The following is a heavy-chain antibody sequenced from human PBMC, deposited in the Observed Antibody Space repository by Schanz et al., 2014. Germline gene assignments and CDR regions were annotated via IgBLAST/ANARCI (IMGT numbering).Heavy chain of an antibody. Sequence: EVQLVESGGGLVQPGGSLRLSCAASGFTFSSYWMHWVRQAPGKGLVSVSRISGDGTTTSYADSVKGRFTISRDNAKNTLYLEMNSLRAEDTALYYGAKDRQTTVNRVGYYYGMDVWGQGTTVTVSS. CDR2: ISGDGTTT. V-gene: IGHV3-74*01. J-gene: IGHJ6*02. CDR3: AKDRQTTVNRVGYYYGMDV. CDR1: GFTFSSYW. D-gene: IGHD4-4*01.